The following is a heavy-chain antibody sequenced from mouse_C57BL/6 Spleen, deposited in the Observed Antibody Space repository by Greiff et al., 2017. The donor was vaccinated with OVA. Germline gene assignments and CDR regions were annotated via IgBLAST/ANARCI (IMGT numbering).Heavy chain of an antibody. D-gene: IGHD2-4*01. V-gene: IGHV2-9-1*01. Sequence: VQLVESGPGLVAPSQSLSITCTVSGFSLTSYAISWVRQPPGKGLEWLGVIWTGGGTNYNSAFKSRLSISKDNSKSQVFLKMNSLQTDDTAKYYCVYYDYDGDFAYWGQGTLVTVSA. CDR2: IWTGGGT. CDR3: VYYDYDGDFAY. CDR1: GFSLTSYA. J-gene: IGHJ3*01.